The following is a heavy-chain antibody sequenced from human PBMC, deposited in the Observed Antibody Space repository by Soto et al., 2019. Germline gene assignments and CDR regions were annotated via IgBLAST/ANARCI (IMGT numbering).Heavy chain of an antibody. V-gene: IGHV4-39*02. CDR2: IYYSGDT. CDR3: AKDQSTWDNWFDP. CDR1: GGSINSISAY. J-gene: IGHJ5*02. Sequence: SETQSLTYAVSGGSINSISAYWGWIRQPPGMGLEWIASIYYSGDTYNNPSLKSRVSVSIDTSKNQFSLKVSSVTAADTALYYCAKDQSTWDNWFDPWGQGTLVTVSS. D-gene: IGHD7-27*01.